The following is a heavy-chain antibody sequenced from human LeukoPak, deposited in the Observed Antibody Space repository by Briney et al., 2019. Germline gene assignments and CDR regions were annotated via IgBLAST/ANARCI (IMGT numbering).Heavy chain of an antibody. Sequence: GRYLRLSCAASGFTFSSYAMHWVRQAPGKGLEWVAVISYDGSNKYYADSVKGRFTISRDNSKNTLYLQMNSLRAEDTAVYYCARGGFVMTTADFDYWGQGTLVTVSS. J-gene: IGHJ4*02. D-gene: IGHD4-17*01. CDR1: GFTFSSYA. V-gene: IGHV3-30-3*01. CDR3: ARGGFVMTTADFDY. CDR2: ISYDGSNK.